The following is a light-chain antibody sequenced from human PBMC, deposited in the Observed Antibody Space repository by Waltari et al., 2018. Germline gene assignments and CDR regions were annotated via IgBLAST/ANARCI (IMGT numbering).Light chain of an antibody. Sequence: CRASQYVKNNXAWFHQKPGKAPKVLIHKASRLESGVPSRFSGSGFGXEFILSISSLQPDDFATYYCQEYDSLPITFGGGTKVEIK. CDR1: QYVKNN. J-gene: IGKJ4*01. V-gene: IGKV1-5*03. CDR2: KAS. CDR3: QEYDSLPIT.